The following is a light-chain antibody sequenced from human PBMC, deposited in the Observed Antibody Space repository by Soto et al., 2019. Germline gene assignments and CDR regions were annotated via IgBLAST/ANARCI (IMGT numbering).Light chain of an antibody. V-gene: IGKV1-39*01. Sequence: DIQMTQSPSAMSASIGDRVTITCRTSQSISNYLNWYQQKRGKAPKLLMFGAFILQSGVPSRFRGSTSGTDFTLTITSLQPEDFGSYYCQQTYAPPYTFGQGTKVDIK. J-gene: IGKJ2*01. CDR1: QSISNY. CDR2: GAF. CDR3: QQTYAPPYT.